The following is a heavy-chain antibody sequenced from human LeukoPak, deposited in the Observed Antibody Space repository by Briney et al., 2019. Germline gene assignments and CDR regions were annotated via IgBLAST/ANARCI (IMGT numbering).Heavy chain of an antibody. CDR3: ARAPWMEKYYFDY. Sequence: GGSLRLSCAASGFTFSNHNMVWVRQPPGKGLEWISYISDSSITMYYADSVKGRFTISRDNAKNTLYLQMNSLRAEDTAVYYCARAPWMEKYYFDYWGQGTLVTVSS. J-gene: IGHJ4*02. V-gene: IGHV3-48*04. CDR2: ISDSSITM. D-gene: IGHD1-1*01. CDR1: GFTFSNHN.